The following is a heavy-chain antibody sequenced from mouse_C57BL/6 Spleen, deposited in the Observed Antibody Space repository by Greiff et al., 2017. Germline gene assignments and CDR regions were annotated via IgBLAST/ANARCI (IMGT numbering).Heavy chain of an antibody. CDR2: INYDGSST. D-gene: IGHD1-1*01. CDR1: GFTFSDYY. J-gene: IGHJ1*03. Sequence: EVMLVASEGGLVQPGSSMKLSCTASGFTFSDYYMAWVRQVPEKGLEWVAHINYDGSSTYYLDSLKSRFIISRDKAKNILYLQMSSLKSEDTATYYCARDPYYLPCYCDVWGTGTTVTVSS. V-gene: IGHV5-16*01. CDR3: ARDPYYLPCYCDV.